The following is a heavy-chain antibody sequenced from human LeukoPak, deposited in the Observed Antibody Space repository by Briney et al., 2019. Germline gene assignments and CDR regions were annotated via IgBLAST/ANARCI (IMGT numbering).Heavy chain of an antibody. J-gene: IGHJ5*02. CDR3: ARTDWFDP. Sequence: PGGSLRLSCATSGFTFSSYWMHWVRQAPGKGLVWVSRIEFDGSSTSYADSVKGRFTISRDNAKNTLYLQMNSLRAEDTAVYYCARTDWFDPWGQGTLVTVSS. V-gene: IGHV3-74*01. CDR2: IEFDGSST. CDR1: GFTFSSYW.